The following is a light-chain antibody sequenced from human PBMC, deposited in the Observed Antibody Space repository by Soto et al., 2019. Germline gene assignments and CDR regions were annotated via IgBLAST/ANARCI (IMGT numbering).Light chain of an antibody. CDR3: QQYDSSPRT. J-gene: IGKJ1*01. CDR2: GAS. CDR1: QSVSSTY. Sequence: PGERATLSCRASQSVSSTYLAWYQQQPGQAPRLLMSGASSRAADIPDRFSGSGSGTDFTLTINRLEPEDFAVYYCQQYDSSPRTFGQGTKVDI. V-gene: IGKV3-20*01.